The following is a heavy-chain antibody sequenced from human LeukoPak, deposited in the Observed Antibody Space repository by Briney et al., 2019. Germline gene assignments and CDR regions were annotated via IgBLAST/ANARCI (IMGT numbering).Heavy chain of an antibody. Sequence: GGSLRLSCAASGFTFSTYAMDWVRQAPGKGLEWASYLSSSSSVIYHADSVKGRFTISRDNAKNSLYLQMNSLRAEDTAIYYCAKDLVTGSLDYWGQGTLVAVSS. V-gene: IGHV3-48*01. J-gene: IGHJ4*02. D-gene: IGHD3-10*01. CDR2: LSSSSSVI. CDR1: GFTFSTYA. CDR3: AKDLVTGSLDY.